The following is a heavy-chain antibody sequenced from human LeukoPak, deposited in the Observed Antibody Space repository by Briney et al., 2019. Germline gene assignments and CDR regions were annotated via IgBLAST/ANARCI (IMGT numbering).Heavy chain of an antibody. CDR2: IFYSGNT. D-gene: IGHD5/OR15-5a*01. CDR1: GGSFSGYY. V-gene: IGHV4-34*11. Sequence: SETLSLTCAVYGGSFSGYYWSWIRQTPGKGPGLEWIGYIFYSGNTNYNASLRSRATISVDTSKNEFSLQLISVTAADTAIYFCARGRSNAFDVWGPGTVVTVSS. J-gene: IGHJ3*01. CDR3: ARGRSNAFDV.